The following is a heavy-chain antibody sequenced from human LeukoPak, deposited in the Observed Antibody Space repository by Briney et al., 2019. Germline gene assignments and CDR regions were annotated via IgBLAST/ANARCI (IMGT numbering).Heavy chain of an antibody. J-gene: IGHJ4*02. CDR1: GNYW. D-gene: IGHD2/OR15-2a*01. CDR2: INSDGSWT. V-gene: IGHV3-74*01. CDR3: VSFYETY. Sequence: GGSLRLSCVASGNYWMHWVRRALGKGLVWVSHINSDGSWTSYADSVKGRFTISKDNAKNTVYLQMNSLRAEDTAVYYCVSFYETYWGRGTLVTVSS.